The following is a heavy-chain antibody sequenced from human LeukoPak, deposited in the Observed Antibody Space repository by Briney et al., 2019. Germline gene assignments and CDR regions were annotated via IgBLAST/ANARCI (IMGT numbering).Heavy chain of an antibody. CDR1: GGSISSNNYY. J-gene: IGHJ4*02. Sequence: SETLSLTCTVSGGSISSNNYYWGWIRQPPGKGLEWIGSIYSSGSTSYSPSLKSRVTISVDTSKNQFSLKLTSVTAADTAVYYCARNQSTSRENYFDYWGQGTLVTVSS. CDR3: ARNQSTSRENYFDY. CDR2: IYSSGST. V-gene: IGHV4-39*01. D-gene: IGHD1-26*01.